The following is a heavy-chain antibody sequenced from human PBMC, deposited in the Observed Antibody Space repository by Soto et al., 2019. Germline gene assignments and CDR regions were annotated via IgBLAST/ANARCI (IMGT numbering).Heavy chain of an antibody. CDR2: ISYDGSNK. J-gene: IGHJ6*02. CDR3: AKSFGMDV. CDR1: GFTFSSYG. V-gene: IGHV3-30*18. Sequence: SGWSLRLSCAASGFTFSSYGMHWVRQAPGKGLEWVAVISYDGSNKYYADSVKGRFTISRDNSKNTLYLQMNSLRAEDTAVYYCAKSFGMDVWGQGTTVTVSS.